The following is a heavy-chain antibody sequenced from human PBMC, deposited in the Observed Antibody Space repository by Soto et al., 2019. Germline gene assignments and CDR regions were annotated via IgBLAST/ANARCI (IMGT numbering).Heavy chain of an antibody. V-gene: IGHV4-31*01. J-gene: IGHJ6*02. D-gene: IGHD2-8*02. CDR1: GGSISSGGYY. CDR2: IYYSGST. Sequence: QVQLRESGPGLVKPSQTLSLTCTVSGGSISSGGYYWSWIRQHPGKGLEWIGYIYYSGSTYYKPSLKGLVAISVHTSNNQFSLKLSSVNAADTGVYYCARRGGVGSRYGRDVWGQGTTVTVSS. CDR3: ARRGGVGSRYGRDV.